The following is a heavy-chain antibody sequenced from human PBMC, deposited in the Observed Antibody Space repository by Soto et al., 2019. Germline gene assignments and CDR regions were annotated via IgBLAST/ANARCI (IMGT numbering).Heavy chain of an antibody. D-gene: IGHD6-13*01. V-gene: IGHV3-23*01. J-gene: IGHJ4*02. CDR2: ISGSGGST. CDR1: EFTFSTYA. Sequence: PRLSCAASEFTFSTYAMSWVRQAPGKGLEWVSAISGSGGSTYYADSVKGRFTISRDTSKNTLYLQMNSLRAEDTALYYCAKSYSSNWYDYFDYWGQGTLVTVSS. CDR3: AKSYSSNWYDYFDY.